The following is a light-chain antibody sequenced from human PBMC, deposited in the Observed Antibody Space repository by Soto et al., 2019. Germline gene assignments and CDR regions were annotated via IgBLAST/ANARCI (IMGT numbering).Light chain of an antibody. CDR1: QSISSW. J-gene: IGKJ1*01. CDR2: KAS. V-gene: IGKV1-5*03. CDR3: QPYNSYSGT. Sequence: DIQMTQSPSTLSASVGDRVTITCRASQSISSWLAWYQQKPGKAPKLLIYKASSLESGVPSRYSGSGSGTEFTLTLSSLQPDDFATYYCQPYNSYSGTFGQGTKVEIK.